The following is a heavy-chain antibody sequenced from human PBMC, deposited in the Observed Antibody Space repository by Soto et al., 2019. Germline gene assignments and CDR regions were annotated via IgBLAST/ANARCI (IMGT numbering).Heavy chain of an antibody. D-gene: IGHD1-20*01. Sequence: GGSLRLSCAASGFTFSSYAMSWVRQAPGKGLEWVSAISGSGGSTYYADSVKGRFTISRDNSKNTLYLQMNSLRAEDTAVYYCAKVMYNWNLPLYFDYWGQGTLVTVSS. CDR2: ISGSGGST. V-gene: IGHV3-23*01. CDR3: AKVMYNWNLPLYFDY. CDR1: GFTFSSYA. J-gene: IGHJ4*02.